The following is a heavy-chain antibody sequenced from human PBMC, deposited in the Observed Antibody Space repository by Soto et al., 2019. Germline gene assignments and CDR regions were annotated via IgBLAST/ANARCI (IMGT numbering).Heavy chain of an antibody. CDR2: IYSGGST. CDR3: ARDPGRSYGPD. CDR1: GFTVSSNY. Sequence: EVQLVESGGGLVQPGGSLRPSCAASGFTVSSNYMSWVRQAPGKGLEWVSVIYSGGSTYYADSVKGRFTISRDNSKNTLYLQMNSLRAEDTAVYYCARDPGRSYGPDWGQGTLVTVSS. D-gene: IGHD1-26*01. V-gene: IGHV3-66*01. J-gene: IGHJ4*02.